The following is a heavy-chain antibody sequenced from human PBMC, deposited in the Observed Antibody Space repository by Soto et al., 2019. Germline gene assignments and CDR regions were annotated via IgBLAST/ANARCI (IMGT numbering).Heavy chain of an antibody. Sequence: QVQLVQSGSDLKKPGTSVKVSCKASGYTFTRNPINWVRQAPGQGLEWMGWINTKTGNPTYARDSTGRFVFSLDTSVSTAYLQIYSLRPEDTAVYFCARKVDVNYDYFDYWGQGTLVTVSS. D-gene: IGHD4-4*01. CDR3: ARKVDVNYDYFDY. CDR2: INTKTGNP. CDR1: GYTFTRNP. J-gene: IGHJ4*02. V-gene: IGHV7-4-1*01.